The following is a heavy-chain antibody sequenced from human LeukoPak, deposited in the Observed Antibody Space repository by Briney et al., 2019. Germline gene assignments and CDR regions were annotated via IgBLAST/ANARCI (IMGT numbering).Heavy chain of an antibody. D-gene: IGHD2-21*02. Sequence: SETLSLTCTVSGGAIRSYYWSWIRQPPGKGLEWIGYIYYSGITNYNPSLKSRVTISVDTSKTQFSLNLTSVTAADTAVYYCAREPYCGGDCYPRVAAFDIWGQGTMVTVSS. CDR3: AREPYCGGDCYPRVAAFDI. J-gene: IGHJ3*02. CDR1: GGAIRSYY. CDR2: IYYSGIT. V-gene: IGHV4-59*01.